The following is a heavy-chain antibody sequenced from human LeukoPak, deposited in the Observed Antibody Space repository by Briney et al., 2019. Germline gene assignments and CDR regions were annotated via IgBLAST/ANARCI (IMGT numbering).Heavy chain of an antibody. CDR3: ARTYYYDSSGYYHDN. CDR1: GGSIRSYY. J-gene: IGHJ4*02. Sequence: SETLSLTCTDSGGSIRSYYWSWIRQPPGKGLEWIGYFYYTGGTNYSPSLKSRVTISVDTSKNQFSLKLSSVTAADTAVYYCARTYYYDSSGYYHDNWGQGTLVTVSA. V-gene: IGHV4-59*01. D-gene: IGHD3-22*01. CDR2: FYYTGGT.